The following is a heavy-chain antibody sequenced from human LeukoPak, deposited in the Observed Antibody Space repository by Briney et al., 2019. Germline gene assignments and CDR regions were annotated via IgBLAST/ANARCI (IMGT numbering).Heavy chain of an antibody. CDR1: GFTFSDYY. V-gene: IGHV3-11*01. Sequence: GGSLRLSCAASGFTFSDYYMSWIRQAPGKGLEGVSYISSSGSTIYYADSVKGRFTISRDNAKNSLYLQMNSLRAEDTAVYYCARADIVVVPAADLKYYFDYWGQGTLVTVSS. D-gene: IGHD2-2*01. CDR2: ISSSGSTI. J-gene: IGHJ4*02. CDR3: ARADIVVVPAADLKYYFDY.